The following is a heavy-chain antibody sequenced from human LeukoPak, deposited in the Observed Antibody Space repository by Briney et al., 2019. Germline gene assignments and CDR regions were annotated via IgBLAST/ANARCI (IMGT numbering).Heavy chain of an antibody. J-gene: IGHJ6*03. CDR2: IKPDGSEK. CDR3: ARAPFNSDVGVYYMDV. V-gene: IGHV3-7*01. CDR1: GFTFSDHY. D-gene: IGHD1-26*01. Sequence: GGSLRLSCAASGFTFSDHYMDWVRQAPGKGLEWVANIKPDGSEKYYVDSVKGRFTISRDNAKNSLYLQVNSLSVEDTAVYYCARAPFNSDVGVYYMDVWGKGTTVTVSS.